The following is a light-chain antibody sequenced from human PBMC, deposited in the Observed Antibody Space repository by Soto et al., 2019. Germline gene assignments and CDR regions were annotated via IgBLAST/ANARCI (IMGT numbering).Light chain of an antibody. CDR1: QSINNRY. V-gene: IGKV3-20*01. CDR3: HHYDNSPPFP. Sequence: EIVLTQSPGTLSLSPGERAILSCRASQSINNRYLAWYQQMPGRAPRLLIHGASSRAAGIPDRFSGSGSGADFTLTINRLEPEDFAVYYCHHYDNSPPFPFGPGTTVAI. CDR2: GAS. J-gene: IGKJ3*01.